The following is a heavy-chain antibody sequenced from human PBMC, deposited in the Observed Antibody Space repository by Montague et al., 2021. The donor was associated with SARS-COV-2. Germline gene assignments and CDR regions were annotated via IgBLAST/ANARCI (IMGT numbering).Heavy chain of an antibody. Sequence: LSCAISGDSVSSDTAAWHWIRQSPSRGLEWLGRTFYRSQWHTDSAASVRSRISFSGDISKNQFSLHLNSVTPEDTAIYYCARDGDYGGTWYSFLQNWGQGTLVIVSS. CDR1: GDSVSSDTAA. V-gene: IGHV6-1*01. CDR2: TFYRSQWHT. J-gene: IGHJ1*01. CDR3: ARDGDYGGTWYSFLQN. D-gene: IGHD4-17*01.